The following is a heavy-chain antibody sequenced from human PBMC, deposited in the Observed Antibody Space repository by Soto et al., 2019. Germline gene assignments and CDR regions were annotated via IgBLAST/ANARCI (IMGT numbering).Heavy chain of an antibody. CDR3: ARDSDGVFDS. CDR1: GYRFSSYG. V-gene: IGHV1-18*01. J-gene: IGHJ4*02. CDR2: ISPYNGDT. D-gene: IGHD4-17*01. Sequence: QIQLVQSGGEVKKKTGASVKVSCKASGYRFSSYGITWVRQAPGQGLEWMGWISPYNGDTNYAQNLQGRVAMTSDTSTTTGYMELRSLRSDDTAVYYCARDSDGVFDSWGQGTLVTVSS.